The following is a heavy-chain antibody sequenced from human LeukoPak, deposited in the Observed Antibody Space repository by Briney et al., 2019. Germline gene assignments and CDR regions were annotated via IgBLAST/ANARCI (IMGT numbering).Heavy chain of an antibody. J-gene: IGHJ6*02. CDR1: GFNFGTYA. D-gene: IGHD7-27*01. V-gene: IGHV3-23*01. Sequence: GRSLRLSCAASGFNFGTYAMNWVRQAPGKGLEWVSSISGSAGRTYYADSVKGRFTISRDNSKNTVSLQMNSLRADDTAIYYCARDGEPRYWGSGYYYGMDVWGQGATVTVSS. CDR2: ISGSAGRT. CDR3: ARDGEPRYWGSGYYYGMDV.